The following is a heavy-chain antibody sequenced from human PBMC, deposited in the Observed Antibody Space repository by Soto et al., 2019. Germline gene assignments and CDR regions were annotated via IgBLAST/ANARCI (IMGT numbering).Heavy chain of an antibody. D-gene: IGHD4-17*01. J-gene: IGHJ4*02. CDR2: INYSGST. CDR3: ARLYGDYVPY. V-gene: IGHV4-39*01. Sequence: QLQLQESGPGLVKPSETLSLTCSVSGDSISSSSYYWGWIRQPPGKGLEWIGTINYSGSTYYNPSPKSRVTICVDTSKNQFSLKVSSVTAADTAVYYCARLYGDYVPYWGQGILVSVSS. CDR1: GDSISSSSYY.